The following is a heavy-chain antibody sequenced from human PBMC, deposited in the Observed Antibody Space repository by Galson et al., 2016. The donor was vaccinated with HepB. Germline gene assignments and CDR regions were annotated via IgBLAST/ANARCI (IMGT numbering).Heavy chain of an antibody. D-gene: IGHD2-2*01. Sequence: SLRLSCAASGFTVSNNYMRWVRQAPGKGLEWVSVISGSGDRRYYADSVKGRFIISRDNSKNTVYLQMNSLRVEDTAVYYCAKDLDIVVVPSAIDYWGQGTLVTVSS. CDR3: AKDLDIVVVPSAIDY. CDR1: GFTVSNNY. V-gene: IGHV3-23*01. CDR2: ISGSGDRR. J-gene: IGHJ4*02.